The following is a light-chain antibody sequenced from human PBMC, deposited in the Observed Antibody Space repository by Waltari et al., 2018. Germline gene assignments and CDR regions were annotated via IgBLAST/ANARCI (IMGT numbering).Light chain of an antibody. Sequence: DIQMTQSPSTLSASVGDRVTITCRASQSISSWLAWYQQKPGKAPNLLIYKASSLESGVPSRFSGRGSGTEFTLTISSLQPDDFATYYCQQYNSYITFGQGTRLEIK. CDR2: KAS. J-gene: IGKJ5*01. CDR3: QQYNSYIT. V-gene: IGKV1-5*03. CDR1: QSISSW.